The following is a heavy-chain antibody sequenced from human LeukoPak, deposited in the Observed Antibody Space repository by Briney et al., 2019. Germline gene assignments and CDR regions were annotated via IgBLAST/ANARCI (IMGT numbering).Heavy chain of an antibody. CDR3: ARLVPENYYDSSGYNDY. CDR2: IYSGGST. V-gene: IGHV3-53*01. Sequence: GGSLRLSCAASGFTFRSYTMSWVRQAPGKGLELVSVIYSGGSTKYADSVKGRFTISRDNSKNTLYLQMNSLRAEDTAVYYCARLVPENYYDSSGYNDYWGQGTLVTVSS. J-gene: IGHJ4*02. D-gene: IGHD3-22*01. CDR1: GFTFRSYT.